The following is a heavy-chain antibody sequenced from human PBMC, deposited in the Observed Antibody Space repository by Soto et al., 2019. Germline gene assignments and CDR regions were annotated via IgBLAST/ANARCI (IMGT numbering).Heavy chain of an antibody. CDR2: IGPYNGNT. V-gene: IGHV1-18*01. J-gene: IGHJ2*01. CDR1: GYTFADYG. D-gene: IGHD2-15*01. Sequence: QAPLVQSGAEVKKPGASVKVSCQAGGYTFADYGISWVRQAPGQGLEWMGWIGPYNGNTNYAQNLQDRVTITTDTSTNTAYMGLRSLRSDDTALYYCARCYCSVGSCYTCWHFDLWGRGTLLTVSS. CDR3: ARCYCSVGSCYTCWHFDL.